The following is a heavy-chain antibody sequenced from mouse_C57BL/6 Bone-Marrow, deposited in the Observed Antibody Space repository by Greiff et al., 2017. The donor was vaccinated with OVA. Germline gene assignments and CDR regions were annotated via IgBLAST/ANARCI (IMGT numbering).Heavy chain of an antibody. V-gene: IGHV1-19*01. Sequence: EVKLQESGPVLVKPGASVKMSCKASGYTFTDYYMNWVKQSHGKSLEWIGVINPYNGGTSYNQKFKGKATLTVDKSSSTAYMELNSLTSEDSAVYYCARWGWDDYWGQGTTLTVSS. J-gene: IGHJ2*01. CDR2: INPYNGGT. CDR3: ARWGWDDY. CDR1: GYTFTDYY. D-gene: IGHD4-1*01.